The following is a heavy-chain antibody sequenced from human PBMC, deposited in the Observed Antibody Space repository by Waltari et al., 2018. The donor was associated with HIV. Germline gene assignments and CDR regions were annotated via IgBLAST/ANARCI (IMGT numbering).Heavy chain of an antibody. V-gene: IGHV7-4-1*02. CDR3: ARITMTLGRGMDV. D-gene: IGHD3-10*01. CDR2: INTNTGNP. J-gene: IGHJ6*02. Sequence: QLQLVHSGSELKKPGASLTVSCKAPGYPFTNYAMIWVRQAPGQGLEWMGWINTNTGNPTYAQGFTGRFVFSLDTAVSTAYLQISSLKAEDTAVYYCARITMTLGRGMDVWGQGTTVTVSS. CDR1: GYPFTNYA.